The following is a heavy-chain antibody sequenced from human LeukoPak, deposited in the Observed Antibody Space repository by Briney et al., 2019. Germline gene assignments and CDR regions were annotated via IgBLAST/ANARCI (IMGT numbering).Heavy chain of an antibody. V-gene: IGHV3-30-3*01. J-gene: IGHJ4*02. CDR3: AKDPVVVVPAAMGGY. Sequence: PGGSLRLSCAASGFTFSSYAMHWVRQAPGKGLEWVAVISYDGTNKYYADSVKGRFTISRDNSKNTLSLQMNSLRAEDTAVYYCAKDPVVVVPAAMGGYWGQGTLVTVSS. CDR1: GFTFSSYA. D-gene: IGHD2-2*01. CDR2: ISYDGTNK.